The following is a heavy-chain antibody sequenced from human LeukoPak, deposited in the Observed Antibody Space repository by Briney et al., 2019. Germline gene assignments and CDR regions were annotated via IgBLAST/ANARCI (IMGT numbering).Heavy chain of an antibody. J-gene: IGHJ4*02. Sequence: PGGSLRLSCAASGFTFSNYAMSWVRQAPGKGLEWVSAISGGSGSTYYADSVKGRFTISRDNSKNTVYLQMNSLRVEDTAVYYCAKSLYGGCDYWGQGTVVTVSS. D-gene: IGHD3-16*02. CDR3: AKSLYGGCDY. V-gene: IGHV3-23*01. CDR1: GFTFSNYA. CDR2: ISGGSGST.